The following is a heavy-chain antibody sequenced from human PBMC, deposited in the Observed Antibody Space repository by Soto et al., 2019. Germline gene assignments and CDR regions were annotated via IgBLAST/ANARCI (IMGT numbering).Heavy chain of an antibody. D-gene: IGHD3-22*01. V-gene: IGHV1-69*06. CDR2: IIPIFGTI. Sequence: QVQLVQSGAEVKTPGSSVKVSCKTSGGTFSNYAFSWVRQAPGQGLEWLGGIIPIFGTINYARRFLGRVTITADKSTNTAYMELGSLRSEDTAVYYCARDFYDGRGSYSWDFDLWGRGTLVTVSS. CDR3: ARDFYDGRGSYSWDFDL. J-gene: IGHJ2*01. CDR1: GGTFSNYA.